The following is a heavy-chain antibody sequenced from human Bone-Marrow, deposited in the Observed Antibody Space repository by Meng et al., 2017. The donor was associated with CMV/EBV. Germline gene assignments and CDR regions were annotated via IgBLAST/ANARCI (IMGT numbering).Heavy chain of an antibody. J-gene: IGHJ3*02. Sequence: GESLKISCAASGFTFSSYWMSWVRQAPGKGLEWVANIKQDGSEKYYVDSVKGRFTISRDNAKNSLYLQMNSLRAEDTAVYYCARDLSDDSSGYGAFDIWGQGKMVTVSS. V-gene: IGHV3-7*01. CDR1: GFTFSSYW. CDR2: IKQDGSEK. D-gene: IGHD3-22*01. CDR3: ARDLSDDSSGYGAFDI.